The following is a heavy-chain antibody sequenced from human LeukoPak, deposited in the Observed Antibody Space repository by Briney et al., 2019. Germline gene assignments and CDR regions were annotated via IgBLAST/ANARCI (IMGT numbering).Heavy chain of an antibody. Sequence: GGSLRLSCAASGFTVSSNYMSWVRQAPGKGLEWVSTIYSGGSTYYADSVKGRFTISRDNSKNTLDLQMNSLRAEDTAVYYCARRGHGYGSPFDYWGQGTLVTVSS. V-gene: IGHV3-66*04. CDR2: IYSGGST. CDR1: GFTVSSNY. D-gene: IGHD5-18*01. J-gene: IGHJ4*02. CDR3: ARRGHGYGSPFDY.